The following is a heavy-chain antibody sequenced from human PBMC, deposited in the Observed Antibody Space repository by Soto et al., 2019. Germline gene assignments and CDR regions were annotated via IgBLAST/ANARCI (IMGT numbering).Heavy chain of an antibody. CDR3: VRRNWGGYYYGMDV. J-gene: IGHJ6*02. V-gene: IGHV4-39*01. Sequence: PSETLSLTCTVSGGSISSSSCYWGWIRQPPGKGLEWIGSFYYSGSTYYNPSLKSRVTISVDTSKNQFSLKLSSVTAADTAVYYCVRRNWGGYYYGMDVWGQGTTVTVSS. CDR2: FYYSGST. D-gene: IGHD7-27*01. CDR1: GGSISSSSCY.